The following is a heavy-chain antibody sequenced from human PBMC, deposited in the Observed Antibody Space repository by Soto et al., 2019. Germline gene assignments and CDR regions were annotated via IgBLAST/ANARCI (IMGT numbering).Heavy chain of an antibody. CDR2: IYYSGST. CDR3: ARVGKWNDVLGS. CDR1: GASISSYY. V-gene: IGHV4-59*01. D-gene: IGHD1-1*01. Sequence: SETLSLTCTVSGASISSYYWSWIRQPPGKGLEWIGYIYYSGSTNYNPSLKSRVTISVDTSKNQFSLKLTSVTAADTAVYYCARVGKWNDVLGSWGQGALVTVSS. J-gene: IGHJ5*02.